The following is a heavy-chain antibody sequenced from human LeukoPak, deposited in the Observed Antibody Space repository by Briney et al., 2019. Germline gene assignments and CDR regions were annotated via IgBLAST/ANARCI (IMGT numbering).Heavy chain of an antibody. D-gene: IGHD5-24*01. CDR1: GGSISSYY. V-gene: IGHV4-59*01. Sequence: PSETLSLTCTVSGGSISSYYWSWIRQPPGKGLEWIGYIYYSGSTYYNPSLKSRVTISVDTSKNQFSLNLSSVTAADTAVYYCAREVGDGYNWVDYWGQGTLVTVSS. CDR3: AREVGDGYNWVDY. CDR2: IYYSGST. J-gene: IGHJ4*02.